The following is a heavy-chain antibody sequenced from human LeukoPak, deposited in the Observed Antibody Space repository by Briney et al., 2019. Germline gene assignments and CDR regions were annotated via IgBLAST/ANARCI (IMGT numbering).Heavy chain of an antibody. CDR2: IKQDGSEK. J-gene: IGHJ5*02. CDR3: ARASDPWLQLT. Sequence: GSLRLSCAASGFTFSNYWMIWVRQAPGKGLEWVGNIKQDGSEKRYADSVRGRFSISRDNAQTSLYLQMNSLRAEDTAVYYCARASDPWLQLTWGQGTLVTVSS. CDR1: GFTFSNYW. D-gene: IGHD5-24*01. V-gene: IGHV3-7*05.